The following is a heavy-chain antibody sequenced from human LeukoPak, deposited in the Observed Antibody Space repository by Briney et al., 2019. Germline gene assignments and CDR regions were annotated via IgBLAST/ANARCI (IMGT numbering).Heavy chain of an antibody. V-gene: IGHV3-23*01. CDR1: GFTFSSYA. J-gene: IGHJ4*02. CDR2: ITASDDKA. D-gene: IGHD1-26*01. Sequence: GGSLRLSCAASGFTFSSYAMSGVRQAPGKGLEWVSVITASDDKAYFADSVKGRFTISRDNSKNTVYLQLNSLRAEDTAVYYCARDGVVGAGDYLDYWGRGTLVTVSS. CDR3: ARDGVVGAGDYLDY.